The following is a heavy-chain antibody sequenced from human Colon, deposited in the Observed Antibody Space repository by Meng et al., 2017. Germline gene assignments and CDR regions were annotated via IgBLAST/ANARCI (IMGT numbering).Heavy chain of an antibody. Sequence: QVQLVQSGSELKKPGASVKVSCKASGYSFRTYAINWVRQAPGQGLQWMGWINMYTGDPSYVEGFAGRFVFSLDISVSTAYLQISSLKAEDTAVYFCARHNGDSDFDYWGQGTLVTVSS. V-gene: IGHV7-4-1*02. D-gene: IGHD2-21*02. CDR3: ARHNGDSDFDY. CDR2: INMYTGDP. CDR1: GYSFRTYA. J-gene: IGHJ4*02.